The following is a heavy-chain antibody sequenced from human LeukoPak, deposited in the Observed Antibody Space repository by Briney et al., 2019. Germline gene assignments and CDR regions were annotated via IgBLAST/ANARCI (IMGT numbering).Heavy chain of an antibody. CDR2: ISSSGST. Sequence: SETLSLTCTVSGDSISSGVYYWSWIRQPAGKGLEWIGRISSSGSTNYNPSLKSRVTISVNTSKNQFSLKLSSVTAADTAVYFCARGPYSYDSSGAFDIWGQGTMVTVSS. D-gene: IGHD3-22*01. J-gene: IGHJ3*02. CDR1: GDSISSGVYY. CDR3: ARGPYSYDSSGAFDI. V-gene: IGHV4-61*02.